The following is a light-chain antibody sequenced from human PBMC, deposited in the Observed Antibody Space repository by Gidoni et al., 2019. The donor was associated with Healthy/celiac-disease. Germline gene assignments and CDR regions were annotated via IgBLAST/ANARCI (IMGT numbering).Light chain of an antibody. V-gene: IGKV1-5*03. Sequence: DIQMTQSPSTLSASVGDRVTITCRASQRISSWLAWYQQKPGKAPKLLIYKASSLESWVPSRFSGSGSGTEFTLTISSLQPDDFATYYCQQYNSYPSFGPGTKVDIK. CDR3: QQYNSYPS. J-gene: IGKJ3*01. CDR2: KAS. CDR1: QRISSW.